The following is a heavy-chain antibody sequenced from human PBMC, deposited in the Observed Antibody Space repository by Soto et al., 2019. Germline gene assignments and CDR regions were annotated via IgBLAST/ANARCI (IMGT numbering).Heavy chain of an antibody. V-gene: IGHV1-18*01. J-gene: IGHJ5*02. CDR3: ARGVGSGSYYNQYNWFDP. Sequence: ASVKVSCKASGYTFTNYGISWVRQAPGQGLEWMGWINVYNGNTKYAQKVQGRVTMTTDTSTSTPYMEVRSLRSDDTAVYYCARGVGSGSYYNQYNWFDPWGQGTLVTVSS. D-gene: IGHD3-10*01. CDR2: INVYNGNT. CDR1: GYTFTNYG.